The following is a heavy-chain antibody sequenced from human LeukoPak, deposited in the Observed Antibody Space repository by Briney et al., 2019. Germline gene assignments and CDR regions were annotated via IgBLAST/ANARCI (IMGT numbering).Heavy chain of an antibody. Sequence: PGGSLRLSCAASGFTFSSYEMNWVRQAPGKGLEWVSYISSSDSTIYYADSVKGRFTISRDNAKNSLYLQMNSLRAEDTAVYYCATINYGDYVDAFDYWGQGTLVTVSS. CDR3: ATINYGDYVDAFDY. J-gene: IGHJ4*02. D-gene: IGHD4-17*01. CDR2: ISSSDSTI. V-gene: IGHV3-48*03. CDR1: GFTFSSYE.